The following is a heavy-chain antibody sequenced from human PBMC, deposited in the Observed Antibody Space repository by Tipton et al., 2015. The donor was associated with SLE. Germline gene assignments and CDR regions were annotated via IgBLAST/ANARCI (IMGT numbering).Heavy chain of an antibody. CDR2: IWRDGSDE. CDR3: ARGYPYQLLFSDY. J-gene: IGHJ4*03. Sequence: RSLRLSCATSGFTFSQYAMHWVRQAPGKGLEWVAVIWRDGSDEYYVDSVKGRFTISRDNSRNMLYLRMNSLRVEDTAVYYCARGYPYQLLFSDYWGQGTRVTVSS. V-gene: IGHV3-33*01. CDR1: GFTFSQYA. D-gene: IGHD2-2*01.